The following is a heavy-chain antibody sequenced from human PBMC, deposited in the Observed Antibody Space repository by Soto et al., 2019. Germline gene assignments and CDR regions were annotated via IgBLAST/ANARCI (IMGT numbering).Heavy chain of an antibody. D-gene: IGHD2-2*01. V-gene: IGHV3-23*01. Sequence: PGGSLRLSCAASGFTFSSYAMSWVRQAPGKGLEWVSAISGSGGSTYYADSVKGRFTISRDNSKNTLYLQMNSLRAEDTAVYYCAKRTLAIVVVPAASHTWGQGTLVTVSS. CDR2: ISGSGGST. J-gene: IGHJ4*02. CDR3: AKRTLAIVVVPAASHT. CDR1: GFTFSSYA.